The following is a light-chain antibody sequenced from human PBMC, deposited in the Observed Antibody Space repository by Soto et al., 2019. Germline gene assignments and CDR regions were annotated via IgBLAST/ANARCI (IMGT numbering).Light chain of an antibody. CDR2: DAS. CDR3: QQYGSSLGVT. V-gene: IGKV3-20*01. CDR1: QDINTY. J-gene: IGKJ4*01. Sequence: EVVLTQSPATLSLSPGEKATLSCRASQDINTYLGWYQQKPGQPPRLLIYDASNRASGIPARFSGSGSGTDFTLTISRLEPEDFAVYYCQQYGSSLGVTFGGGTKVDIK.